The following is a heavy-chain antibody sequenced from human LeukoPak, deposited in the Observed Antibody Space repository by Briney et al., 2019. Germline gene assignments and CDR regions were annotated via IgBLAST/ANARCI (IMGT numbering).Heavy chain of an antibody. CDR3: AKGRYDDSSGYPYFDY. CDR1: GFTFSSYA. CDR2: ISGSGDNT. Sequence: GGSLRLSCAASGFTFSSYAMSWVRQAPGKGLEWVSTISGSGDNTYYADSVKGRFTISRDNSKKTLYLQMNSLRAEDTAIYYCAKGRYDDSSGYPYFDYWGQGTLVTVSS. V-gene: IGHV3-23*01. J-gene: IGHJ4*02. D-gene: IGHD3-22*01.